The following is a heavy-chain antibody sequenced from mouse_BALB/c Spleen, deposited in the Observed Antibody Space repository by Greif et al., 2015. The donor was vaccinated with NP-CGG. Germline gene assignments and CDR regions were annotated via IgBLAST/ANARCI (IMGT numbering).Heavy chain of an antibody. V-gene: IGHV14-3*02. CDR2: IHPANGDT. J-gene: IGHJ3*01. D-gene: IGHD2-14*01. CDR1: GFNIKDTY. CDR3: GNAYYRSLGFAC. Sequence: EVQLQQSGAELVKPGASVKLSCTVSGFNIKDTYMHWVKQRPEQGLEWIGRIHPANGDTKYDPKFQGKATITAGTSSNTAYLQLSSLTSEDTAVYYCGNAYYRSLGFACWGQGTLVTVSA.